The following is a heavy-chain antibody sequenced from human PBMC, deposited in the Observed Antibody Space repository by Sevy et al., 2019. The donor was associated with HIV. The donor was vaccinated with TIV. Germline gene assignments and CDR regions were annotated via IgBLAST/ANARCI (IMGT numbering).Heavy chain of an antibody. Sequence: GGSLRLSCAASGFTFSSYAMHWVRQAPGKGLEWVAVISYDGSNKYYADSVKGRFTISRDNSKNTLYLQMNSLRAEDTAVYYCASDYGDYPPNYYYYYGMDVWGQWTTVTVSS. D-gene: IGHD4-17*01. CDR1: GFTFSSYA. V-gene: IGHV3-30-3*01. J-gene: IGHJ6*02. CDR3: ASDYGDYPPNYYYYYGMDV. CDR2: ISYDGSNK.